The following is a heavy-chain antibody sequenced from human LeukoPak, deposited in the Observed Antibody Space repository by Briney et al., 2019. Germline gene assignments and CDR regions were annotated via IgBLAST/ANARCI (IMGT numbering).Heavy chain of an antibody. J-gene: IGHJ4*02. CDR2: IYYSGTT. CDR1: GGSISRSSYY. V-gene: IGHV4-39*01. D-gene: IGHD1-1*01. CDR3: ARQNDRSYDY. Sequence: PSETLSLTCTVSGGSISRSSYYWGWIRQPPGKGLEWIGSIYYSGTTYSNPSLKSRVTISVDTSKNQFSLKLRSVTAADTAVYYCARQNDRSYDYWGQGTLVTVSS.